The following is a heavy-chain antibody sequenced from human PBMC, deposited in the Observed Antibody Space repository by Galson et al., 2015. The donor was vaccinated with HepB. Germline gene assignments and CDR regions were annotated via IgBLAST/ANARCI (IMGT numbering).Heavy chain of an antibody. Sequence: SLRLSCAASGFSFTRYAMTWVRQAPGKGLEWVSSITSSGGNSYYTDSVKGRFTVSRDNSKNTLLLQLNSLRAEDTAMYFCAKDGIMVANNPYHFHYWGQGTLLTASS. D-gene: IGHD2-15*01. J-gene: IGHJ4*02. V-gene: IGHV3-23*01. CDR3: AKDGIMVANNPYHFHY. CDR1: GFSFTRYA. CDR2: ITSSGGNS.